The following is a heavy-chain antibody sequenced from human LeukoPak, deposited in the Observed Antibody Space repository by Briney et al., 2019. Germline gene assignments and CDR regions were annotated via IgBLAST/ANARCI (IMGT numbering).Heavy chain of an antibody. V-gene: IGHV4-34*01. Sequence: SETLSLTCAVYGGSFSDYYWSWIRQPPGKGLEWIGEISHSGSTNYNPSLKSRVTISVDTSKNQFSLKLSSVTAADTAVFYCARGHASSGYYYFDYWGQGTLVTVSS. D-gene: IGHD3-22*01. CDR1: GGSFSDYY. CDR3: ARGHASSGYYYFDY. CDR2: ISHSGST. J-gene: IGHJ4*02.